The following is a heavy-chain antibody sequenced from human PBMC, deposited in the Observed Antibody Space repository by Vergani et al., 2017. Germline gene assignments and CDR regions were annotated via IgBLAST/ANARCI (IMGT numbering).Heavy chain of an antibody. CDR1: GGSFTSYD. V-gene: IGHV4-34*01. CDR3: ARVNTETNGHLYYYYYMDV. Sequence: QVQLQQWGGGLLKPSETLSLTCVVNGGSFTSYDWTWIRQSPGEGLEWVGDIDHTGRPDYNPSLKSRLTMSVDKSRNQFSLTLNSGTATDTAIYFCARVNTETNGHLYYYYYMDVWGQGTAVTVS. D-gene: IGHD4-11*01. J-gene: IGHJ6*03. CDR2: IDHTGRP.